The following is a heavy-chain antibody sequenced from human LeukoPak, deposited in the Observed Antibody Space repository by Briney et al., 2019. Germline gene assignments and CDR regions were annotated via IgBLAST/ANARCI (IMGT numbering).Heavy chain of an antibody. J-gene: IGHJ4*02. D-gene: IGHD6-19*01. Sequence: GGSLRLPCAASGFTFSSYAMSWVRQAPGKGLEWVSAISGSGGSTYYADSVKGRFTISRDNSKNTLYLQMNSLRAEDTAVYYCAKLRVAVAGTLQIDYWGQGTLVTVSS. V-gene: IGHV3-23*01. CDR1: GFTFSSYA. CDR3: AKLRVAVAGTLQIDY. CDR2: ISGSGGST.